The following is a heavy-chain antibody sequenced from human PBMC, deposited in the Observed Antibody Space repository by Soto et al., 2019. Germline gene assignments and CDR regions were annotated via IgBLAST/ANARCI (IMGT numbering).Heavy chain of an antibody. J-gene: IGHJ6*02. CDR2: ISTYNGNT. CDR3: ARDPYHVLMVNAPNLYGMDV. V-gene: IGHV1-18*01. Sequence: QVQLVQSGAEVKKPGASVKVSCKASGYTFTTYDISSVRQAPGQGLEWMGRISTYNGNTNYPQSLQGRLTMTTDTSTTTAYMELRNLRSDHTAVYYCARDPYHVLMVNAPNLYGMDVWGQGTTVTVSS. CDR1: GYTFTTYD. D-gene: IGHD2-8*01.